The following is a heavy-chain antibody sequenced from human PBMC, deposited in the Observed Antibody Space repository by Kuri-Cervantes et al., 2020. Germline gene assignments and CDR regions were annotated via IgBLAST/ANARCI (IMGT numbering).Heavy chain of an antibody. J-gene: IGHJ3*02. Sequence: SQTLSLTCAVYGGSFSGYYWSWIRQPPGKGLEWIGEINHSGSTNYNPSLKSRVTISVDTSKNQFSLKLSFVTAADTAVYYCARESGETDAFDIWGQGTMVTVSS. CDR1: GGSFSGYY. CDR2: INHSGST. D-gene: IGHD7-27*01. V-gene: IGHV4-34*01. CDR3: ARESGETDAFDI.